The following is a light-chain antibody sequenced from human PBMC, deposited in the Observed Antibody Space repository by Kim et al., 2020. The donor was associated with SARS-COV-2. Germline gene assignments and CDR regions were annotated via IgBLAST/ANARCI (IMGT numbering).Light chain of an antibody. CDR2: GGT. Sequence: EIVLTQSPVTLSLSPGQTATLSCRASQRVGSAYIAWFQHRPGQAPRLLVFGGTGRATGIPDRFGVSGSGTDSTLTIRRLEPEDFAVYYCHQYADSPRTFGPGTRLEIK. J-gene: IGKJ5*01. V-gene: IGKV3-20*01. CDR1: QRVGSAY. CDR3: HQYADSPRT.